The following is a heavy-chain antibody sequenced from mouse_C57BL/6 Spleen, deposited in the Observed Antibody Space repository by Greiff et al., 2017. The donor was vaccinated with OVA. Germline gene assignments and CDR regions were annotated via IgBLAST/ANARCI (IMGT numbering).Heavy chain of an antibody. V-gene: IGHV5-9-1*02. J-gene: IGHJ3*01. CDR2: ISSGGDYI. D-gene: IGHD2-4*01. CDR3: TRGHLGYDYGEAWFAY. Sequence: EVKLVESGEGLVKPGGSLKLSCAASGFTFSSYAMSWVRQTPEKRLEWVAYISSGGDYIYYADTVKGRFTISRDNARNTLYLQMSSLKSEDTAMYYCTRGHLGYDYGEAWFAYWGQGTLVTVSA. CDR1: GFTFSSYA.